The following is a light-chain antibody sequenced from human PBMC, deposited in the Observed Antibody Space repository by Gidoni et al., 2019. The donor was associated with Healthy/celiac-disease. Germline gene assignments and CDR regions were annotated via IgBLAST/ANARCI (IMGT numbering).Light chain of an antibody. CDR2: AAS. CDR3: QQSYSTPGYT. Sequence: DIQMNQSHSSLSGSVGDRVTITRRASQSISSYINWYQQKPGKAPKLLIYAASSLQSGVPSRFSGSGSGTDFTLTISSLQPEDFATYYCQQSYSTPGYTFGQGTKLEIK. CDR1: QSISSY. J-gene: IGKJ2*01. V-gene: IGKV1-39*01.